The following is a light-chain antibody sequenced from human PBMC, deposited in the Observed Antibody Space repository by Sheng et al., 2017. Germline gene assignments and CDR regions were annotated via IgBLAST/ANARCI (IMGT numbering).Light chain of an antibody. CDR3: QQLTSPLT. CDR1: QGISSY. CDR2: AAS. Sequence: DIQMTQSPSSLSTSVGDRVTITCRASQGISSYLAWYQQKPGKAPKLLIYAASTLQSGVPSRFSGSGSGTDFALTISSLQPEDFATYYCQQLTSPLTFGGGTRVEIK. J-gene: IGKJ4*01. V-gene: IGKV1-9*01.